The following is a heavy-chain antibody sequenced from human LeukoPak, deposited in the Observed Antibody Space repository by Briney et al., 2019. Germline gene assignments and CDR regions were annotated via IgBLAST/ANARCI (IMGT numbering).Heavy chain of an antibody. D-gene: IGHD3-3*01. CDR2: ISAYSGNT. CDR1: GYTFTSYG. Sequence: ASVKVSCKASGYTFTSYGISWVRQAPGQGLEWMGWISAYSGNTNYAQKLQVRVTMTTDTSTSTAYMGLRSLRSDDAAVYYCARVRQYYDFWSGPINWFDPWGQGTLVTVSS. CDR3: ARVRQYYDFWSGPINWFDP. V-gene: IGHV1-18*01. J-gene: IGHJ5*02.